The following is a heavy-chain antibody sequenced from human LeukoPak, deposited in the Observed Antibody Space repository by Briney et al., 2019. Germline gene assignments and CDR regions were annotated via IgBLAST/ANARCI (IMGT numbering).Heavy chain of an antibody. CDR2: ISSSGSTI. V-gene: IGHV3-48*03. CDR3: ARDMLYSSALDY. CDR1: GFTFSSYA. D-gene: IGHD6-19*01. J-gene: IGHJ4*02. Sequence: GGSLRLSCAASGFTFSSYAMSWVRQAPGKGLEWASYISSSGSTIYYADSVKGRFTISRDNAKNSLYLQMNSLRAEDTAVYYCARDMLYSSALDYWGQGTLVTVSS.